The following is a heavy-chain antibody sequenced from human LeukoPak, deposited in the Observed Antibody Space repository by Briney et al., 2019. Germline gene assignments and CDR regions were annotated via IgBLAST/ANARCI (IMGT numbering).Heavy chain of an antibody. D-gene: IGHD6-19*01. CDR3: AREWTYSSGWSAPGY. CDR1: EFTLSDYV. Sequence: PGGSLRLSCAASEFTLSDYVMHWVRQPPGKGLEWVALMLYDGNKSYADSLQGRFTISRDSSKNTLYLQMNSLRAEDTALYYCAREWTYSSGWSAPGYWGQGTQVTVSS. CDR2: MLYDGNK. J-gene: IGHJ4*02. V-gene: IGHV3-30*04.